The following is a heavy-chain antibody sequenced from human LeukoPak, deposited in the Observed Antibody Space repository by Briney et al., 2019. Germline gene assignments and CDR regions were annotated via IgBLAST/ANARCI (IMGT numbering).Heavy chain of an antibody. V-gene: IGHV3-30*02. J-gene: IGHJ3*02. D-gene: IGHD2-15*01. CDR1: GFTFNNFG. Sequence: GGSLRLSCEASGFTFNNFGMHWVRQAPGKGLEWVAFIGYDESKKYYAESVKGRFTISRDDSKNTLYLQMSALKTEDTAVYYCARRDCSGGSCYSLGDAFDIWGQGTMVTVSS. CDR3: ARRDCSGGSCYSLGDAFDI. CDR2: IGYDESKK.